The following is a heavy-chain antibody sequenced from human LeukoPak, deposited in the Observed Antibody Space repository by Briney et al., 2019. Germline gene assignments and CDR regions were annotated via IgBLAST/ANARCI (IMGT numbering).Heavy chain of an antibody. D-gene: IGHD5-12*01. CDR1: GYTFTGYY. Sequence: ASVKVSCKASGYTFTGYYMHWVRQAPGQGLEWMGWINPNSGGTNYAQKFQGRVTMTRDTSISTAYMELSRLRSDDTAVYYCARGPGSGYNPYYYYYYYMDVWGKGTTVTISS. V-gene: IGHV1-2*02. CDR2: INPNSGGT. CDR3: ARGPGSGYNPYYYYYYYMDV. J-gene: IGHJ6*03.